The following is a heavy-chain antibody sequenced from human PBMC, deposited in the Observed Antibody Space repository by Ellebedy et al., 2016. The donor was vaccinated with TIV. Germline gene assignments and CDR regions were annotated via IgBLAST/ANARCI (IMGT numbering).Heavy chain of an antibody. CDR3: AVGVYYDSSGSNAFDI. CDR2: LSAYNGNT. V-gene: IGHV1-18*01. CDR1: GYTFTSYG. J-gene: IGHJ3*02. D-gene: IGHD3-22*01. Sequence: AASVKVSCKASGYTFTSYGISWVRQAPGQGLEWMGWLSAYNGNTNYAQKLQGRVTMTTDTSTSTDYMELRSLRSDDTAVYYCAVGVYYDSSGSNAFDIWGQGTMVTVSS.